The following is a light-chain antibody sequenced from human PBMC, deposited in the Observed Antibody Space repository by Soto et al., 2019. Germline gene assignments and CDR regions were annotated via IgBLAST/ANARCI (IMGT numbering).Light chain of an antibody. CDR2: LNSDGSH. CDR1: SGHSSYA. Sequence: QLVLTQSPSASASLGASVKLTCTLSSGHSSYAIAWHQQQPETGPRYLMKLNSDGSHSKGDGIPDRVSGSSSGAERYLTISSLQSEDEADYYYQTWGTGILLFGGGTKLTVL. V-gene: IGLV4-69*01. CDR3: QTWGTGILL. J-gene: IGLJ2*01.